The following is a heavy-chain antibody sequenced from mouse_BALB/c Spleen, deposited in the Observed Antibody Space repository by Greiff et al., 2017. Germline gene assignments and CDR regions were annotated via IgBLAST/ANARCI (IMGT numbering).Heavy chain of an antibody. CDR1: GYSITSDYA. V-gene: IGHV3-2*02. D-gene: IGHD2-3*01. CDR3: ARSVYGFAY. Sequence: EVKLMESGPGLVKPSQSLSLTCTVTGYSITSDYAWNWIRQFPGNKLEWMGYISYSGSTSYNPSLKSRISITRDTSKNQFFLQLNSVTTEDTATYYCARSVYGFAYWGQGTLVTVSA. J-gene: IGHJ3*01. CDR2: ISYSGST.